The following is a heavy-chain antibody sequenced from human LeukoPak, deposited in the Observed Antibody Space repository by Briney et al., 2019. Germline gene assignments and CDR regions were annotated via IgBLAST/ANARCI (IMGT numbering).Heavy chain of an antibody. CDR2: LCPRGST. J-gene: IGHJ3*02. V-gene: IGHV4-4*07. CDR1: GGSISNYY. D-gene: IGHD2-2*01. CDR3: ARGRYCTATTCDAGGDAFDI. Sequence: SETLSLTCAVSGGSISNYYWSWIRQPAGKGLEWIGRLCPRGSTTYNSFFKSRVTMSPDTSKNHFSLKLSSVTAADTAICYCARGRYCTATTCDAGGDAFDIWGQGTMVTVSS.